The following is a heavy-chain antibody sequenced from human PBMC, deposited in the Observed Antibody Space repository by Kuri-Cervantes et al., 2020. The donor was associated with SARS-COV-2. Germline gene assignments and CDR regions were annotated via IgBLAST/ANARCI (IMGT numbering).Heavy chain of an antibody. J-gene: IGHJ4*02. V-gene: IGHV3-23*01. D-gene: IGHD5-12*01. CDR3: ARAQRGLMVALDY. Sequence: GESLKISCAASGFSFNTHAMTWVRQAPGKGLEWVSSTTGSGATTFYADSVKGRFTISRDNSNNILYLQMNSLRADDTAVYFCARAQRGLMVALDYWGQGTLVTVSS. CDR2: TTGSGATT. CDR1: GFSFNTHA.